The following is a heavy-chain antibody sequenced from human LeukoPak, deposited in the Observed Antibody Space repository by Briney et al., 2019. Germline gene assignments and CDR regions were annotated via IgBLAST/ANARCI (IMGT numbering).Heavy chain of an antibody. J-gene: IGHJ3*02. V-gene: IGHV3-9*01. Sequence: PGRSLRLSCAASGFTFDDYAMHWVRQAPGKGLEWVSGISWNSGSIDYADSVKGRFAISGDNAKNSLYLQMNSLRAEDTALYYCAKDIDKRGYNDDAFDIWGRGTMVTVSS. D-gene: IGHD1-14*01. CDR2: ISWNSGSI. CDR3: AKDIDKRGYNDDAFDI. CDR1: GFTFDDYA.